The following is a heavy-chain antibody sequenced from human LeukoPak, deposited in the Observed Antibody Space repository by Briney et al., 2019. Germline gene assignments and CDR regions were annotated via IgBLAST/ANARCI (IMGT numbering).Heavy chain of an antibody. CDR1: GGTFSSYA. V-gene: IGHV7-4-1*02. Sequence: ASVKVSCKASGGTFSSYAISWVRQAPGQGLEWMGWINTNTGNPTYAQGFTGRFVFSLDTSVSTAYLQISSLKAEDTAVYYCARDVSYYDSSGPPGGAFDIWGQGTMVTVSS. CDR3: ARDVSYYDSSGPPGGAFDI. J-gene: IGHJ3*02. D-gene: IGHD3-22*01. CDR2: INTNTGNP.